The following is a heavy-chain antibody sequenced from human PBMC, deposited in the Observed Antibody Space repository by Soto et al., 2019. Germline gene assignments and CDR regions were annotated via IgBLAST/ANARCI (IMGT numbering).Heavy chain of an antibody. CDR3: ARDQVRGNASSGYFYHGMDG. D-gene: IGHD3-22*01. CDR1: GYTFTSYA. Sequence: QVQLVQSGAEVKKPGASVKISCKASGYTFTSYAIQWVRQAPGQRLEWMGWINADNGHTKFSQKFQDRLTMTRDTSATAAYMELSSRTSEAKAVYYCARDQVRGNASSGYFYHGMDGWGQGAKVAVS. V-gene: IGHV1-3*01. CDR2: INADNGHT. J-gene: IGHJ6*02.